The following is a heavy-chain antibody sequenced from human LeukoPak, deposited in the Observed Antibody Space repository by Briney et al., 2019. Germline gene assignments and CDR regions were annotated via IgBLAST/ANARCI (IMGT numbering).Heavy chain of an antibody. V-gene: IGHV3-74*01. CDR3: ARDLRSSGSGLDY. D-gene: IGHD3-22*01. J-gene: IGHJ4*02. CDR1: GFTFSNYW. CDR2: INSDGSST. Sequence: GGSLRLSCAASGFTFSNYWMHWVRQTRGKGLVWVSRINSDGSSTGYADSVKGRFTISRDNAKNTLYLQMNSLRAEDTAVYYCARDLRSSGSGLDYWGQGTLVTVSS.